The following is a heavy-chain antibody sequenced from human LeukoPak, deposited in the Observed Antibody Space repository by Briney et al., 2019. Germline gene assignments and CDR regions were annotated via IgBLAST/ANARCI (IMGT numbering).Heavy chain of an antibody. D-gene: IGHD5-24*01. CDR1: GSTFSAFS. CDR3: TRVGYIDEGIDY. Sequence: GGSLRLSCAASGSTFSAFSMNWVRQAPGKGLEWVSAISSSSSDIYYTDSVKGRFTISRDNAKNSLYLQMNSLRAEDTAIYYCTRVGYIDEGIDYWGQGTLVTVSS. CDR2: ISSSSSDI. V-gene: IGHV3-21*06. J-gene: IGHJ4*02.